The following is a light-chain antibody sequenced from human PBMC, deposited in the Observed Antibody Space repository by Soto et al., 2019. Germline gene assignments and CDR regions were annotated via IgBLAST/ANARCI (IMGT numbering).Light chain of an antibody. J-gene: IGLJ2*01. CDR2: EVT. V-gene: IGLV2-14*01. CDR3: SSYTSSISLVV. Sequence: QSVLSQPASVSGSPGQSITISCTGTSSDVGGYNYVSWYQHHPGKAPKLMIFEVTNRPSGVSNRFSGSKSGNTASLSISGLQAEDEADYYCSSYTSSISLVVFGGGTKLTVL. CDR1: SSDVGGYNY.